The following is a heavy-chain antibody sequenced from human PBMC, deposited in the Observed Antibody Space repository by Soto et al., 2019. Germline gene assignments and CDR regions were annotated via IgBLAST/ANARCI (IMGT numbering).Heavy chain of an antibody. CDR3: VMVDNYVTPTPQDV. D-gene: IGHD3-16*01. CDR1: GYIFVNYG. Sequence: QVQLVQSGDEVKKPGASVKVSCKASGYIFVNYGISWVRQAPGQRLEWMGWISPYTGNTHSATKVKGRLNMTTDTSTSTAYMDLGSLTYDDTAVYYCVMVDNYVTPTPQDVWGQGTTVTVSS. V-gene: IGHV1-18*01. CDR2: ISPYTGNT. J-gene: IGHJ6*02.